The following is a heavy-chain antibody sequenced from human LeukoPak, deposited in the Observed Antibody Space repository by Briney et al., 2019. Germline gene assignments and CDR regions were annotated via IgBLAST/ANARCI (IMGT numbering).Heavy chain of an antibody. CDR2: ITNNGRLE. Sequence: GGSLRLSCAAYGFHFSTYGMHWVRQAPGKGLEWVAVITNNGRLEYYAASVKGRFTISRDDSQSTVYLQMGRLRAEDTALYFCARNYYYFLDLWGKGTTVIVSS. CDR3: ARNYYYFLDL. V-gene: IGHV3-33*05. J-gene: IGHJ6*03. CDR1: GFHFSTYG.